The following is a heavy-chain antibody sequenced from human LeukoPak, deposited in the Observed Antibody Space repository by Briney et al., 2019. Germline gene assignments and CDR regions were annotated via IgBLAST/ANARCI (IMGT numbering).Heavy chain of an antibody. J-gene: IGHJ4*02. CDR1: GFTFSSYA. V-gene: IGHV3-23*01. CDR2: ISGRGSGT. D-gene: IGHD4-17*01. Sequence: PGGALRLSCAASGFTFSSYAISWVRQAPGKGLEWVSGISGRGSGTYYADSVKGRFTISRDNSKNMLYLQMNSLRVEDTAVYYCAKEGLVSSGDKYGDYRRGSPGRFDYWGQGILVTVSS. CDR3: AKEGLVSSGDKYGDYRRGSPGRFDY.